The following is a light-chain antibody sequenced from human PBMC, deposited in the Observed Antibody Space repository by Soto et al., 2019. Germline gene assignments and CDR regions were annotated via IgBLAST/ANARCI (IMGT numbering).Light chain of an antibody. CDR1: QSVSST. CDR3: QQYNNWPWT. J-gene: IGKJ1*01. CDR2: GAF. Sequence: EIVLTQSPATLSVSPGERATLSCMASQSVSSTLAWYQQKPGQAPRLLIHGAFTRATGIPARFSGSGSGTEFTLTISSLQSEDFAVYYCQQYNNWPWTFGQGTKVDI. V-gene: IGKV3-15*01.